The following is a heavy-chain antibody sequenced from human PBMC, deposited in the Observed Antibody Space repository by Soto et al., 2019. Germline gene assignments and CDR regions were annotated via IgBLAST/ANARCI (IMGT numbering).Heavy chain of an antibody. Sequence: SETLSLTCTISGGSISVYYWRWIRQPPGQALEWIGYIYDSGSPYYNPALRSRVIISADTSKNQISLKLTSATAADPAVYYCARGVASSPPRYWGRGTLVTVSS. V-gene: IGHV4-59*01. J-gene: IGHJ4*02. CDR2: IYDSGSP. CDR1: GGSISVYY. CDR3: ARGVASSPPRY. D-gene: IGHD3-3*01.